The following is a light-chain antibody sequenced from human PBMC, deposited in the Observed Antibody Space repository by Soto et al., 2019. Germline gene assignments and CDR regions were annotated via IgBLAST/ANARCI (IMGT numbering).Light chain of an antibody. Sequence: QSALTQPASVSGSPGQSITISCTGTSSDVGGYNYVSWYQQHPGKAPKLMIYDVSNRPSGVSNRFSGSKSGNTASLTSSGLQAEDEADYYCCSYTSSTGVFGGGTKLTVL. CDR1: SSDVGGYNY. CDR3: CSYTSSTGV. J-gene: IGLJ2*01. CDR2: DVS. V-gene: IGLV2-14*01.